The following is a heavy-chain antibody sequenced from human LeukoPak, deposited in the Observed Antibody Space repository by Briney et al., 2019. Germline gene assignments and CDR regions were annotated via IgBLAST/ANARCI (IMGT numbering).Heavy chain of an antibody. CDR3: ARDSGYDRAPDY. CDR2: ISGSGGST. J-gene: IGHJ4*02. CDR1: GFTFSSYA. V-gene: IGHV3-23*01. Sequence: PGGSLRLSCAASGFTFSSYATSWVRQAPGKGLEWVSAISGSGGSTYYADSVKGRFTISRDNSKNTLYLQMNSLRAEDTAVYYCARDSGYDRAPDYWGQGTLVTVSS. D-gene: IGHD5-12*01.